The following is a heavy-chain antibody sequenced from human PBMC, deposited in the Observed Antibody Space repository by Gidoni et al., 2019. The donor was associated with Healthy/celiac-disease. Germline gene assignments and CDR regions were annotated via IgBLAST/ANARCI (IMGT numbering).Heavy chain of an antibody. J-gene: IGHJ5*02. V-gene: IGHV1-24*01. CDR3: ATVWRYSGSYWRFDP. CDR1: GYTTTELS. Sequence: ASVKVSCKVSGYTTTELSMHWVRQAPGKGLEWMGGFDPEDGETIYAQKFQGRVTMTEDTSTDTAYMELSSLRSEDTAVYYCATVWRYSGSYWRFDPWGQGTLVTVSS. D-gene: IGHD1-26*01. CDR2: FDPEDGET.